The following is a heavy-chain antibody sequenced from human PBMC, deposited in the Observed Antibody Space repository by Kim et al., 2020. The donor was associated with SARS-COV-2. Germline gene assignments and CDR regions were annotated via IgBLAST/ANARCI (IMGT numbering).Heavy chain of an antibody. CDR1: GGTFSSYA. CDR3: LRWEYYDMLTGQQDHGMEV. D-gene: IGHD3-9*01. CDR2: IIPIFGTA. J-gene: IGHJ6*01. V-gene: IGHV1-69*13. Sequence: SVKVSCKASGGTFSSYAISWVRQAPGQGLEWMGGIIPIFGTANYAQKFQGRVTIIADESTSTAYMELSNLRSEDTAVDYCLRWEYYDMLTGQQDHGMEV.